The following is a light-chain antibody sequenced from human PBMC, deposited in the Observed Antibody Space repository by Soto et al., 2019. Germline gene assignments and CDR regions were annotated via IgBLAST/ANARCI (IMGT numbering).Light chain of an antibody. V-gene: IGLV2-14*03. CDR2: EVS. Sequence: QSALTQPASVSGSPGQSITISCTGTSSDVGGYNYVSWFQQHPGKAPKLKIYEVSNRPSGVSNRFSGSKSVYTASLTISELQAEDEADYYCTSFTSSSTRVFGGGTKLTVL. CDR1: SSDVGGYNY. CDR3: TSFTSSSTRV. J-gene: IGLJ3*02.